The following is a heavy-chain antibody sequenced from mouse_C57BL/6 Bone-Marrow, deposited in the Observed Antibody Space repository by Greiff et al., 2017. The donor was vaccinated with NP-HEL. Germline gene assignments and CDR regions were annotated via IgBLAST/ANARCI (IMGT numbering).Heavy chain of an antibody. V-gene: IGHV5-16*01. CDR3: ARALSPSQAYAMDY. J-gene: IGHJ4*01. D-gene: IGHD3-2*02. CDR1: GFTFSDYY. Sequence: EVKLMESEGGLVQPGSSMKLSCPASGFTFSDYYMAWVRQVPEKGLEWVANINYDGSSTYYLDSLKSRFIISRDNAKNILYLQMSSLKSEDTATYYCARALSPSQAYAMDYWGQGTSVTVSS. CDR2: INYDGSST.